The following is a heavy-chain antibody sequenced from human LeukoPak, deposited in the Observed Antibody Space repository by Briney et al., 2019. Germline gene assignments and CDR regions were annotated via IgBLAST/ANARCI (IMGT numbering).Heavy chain of an antibody. Sequence: GGSLRLSCAASGFTFDDYGMSWVRHAPGKGLEWVSGINWNGDSTSYADSVKGRFTISRDNAKNSLYLQMNSLRAEDTALYYCARRESTYQNYYYFYYMDVWGKGTTVTVSS. CDR2: INWNGDST. J-gene: IGHJ6*03. CDR3: ARRESTYQNYYYFYYMDV. CDR1: GFTFDDYG. V-gene: IGHV3-20*04.